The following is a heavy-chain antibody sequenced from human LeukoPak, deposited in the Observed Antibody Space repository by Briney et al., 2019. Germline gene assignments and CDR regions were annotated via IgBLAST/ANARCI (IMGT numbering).Heavy chain of an antibody. CDR1: GYSFTSYW. CDR3: ARLQACSGGTCYPNWFDP. V-gene: IGHV5-51*01. Sequence: GESLKISCKGSGYSFTSYWIGWVRQMSGKGLEWMGIIYPGDSDTRYSPSFQGQVTISADKSISTAYLQWSSLKASDTAMYYCARLQACSGGTCYPNWFDPWGQGTLVTVSS. J-gene: IGHJ5*02. D-gene: IGHD2-15*01. CDR2: IYPGDSDT.